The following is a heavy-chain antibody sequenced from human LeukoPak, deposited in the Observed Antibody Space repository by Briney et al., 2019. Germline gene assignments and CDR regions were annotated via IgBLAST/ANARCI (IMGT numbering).Heavy chain of an antibody. J-gene: IGHJ4*02. CDR1: GFTFSSYA. D-gene: IGHD4-17*01. CDR2: INSDGSST. V-gene: IGHV3-74*01. CDR3: ARGRYYFEY. Sequence: PGGSLRLSCAASGFTFSSYAMSWVRQAPGKGLVWVSRINSDGSSTTYADSVKGRFTISRDNAKNTLYLQMNNLRAEDTAVYYCARGRYYFEYWGQGTLVTVSS.